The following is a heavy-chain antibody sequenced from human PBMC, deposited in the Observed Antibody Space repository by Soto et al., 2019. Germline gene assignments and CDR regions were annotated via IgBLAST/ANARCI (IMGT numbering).Heavy chain of an antibody. J-gene: IGHJ4*02. V-gene: IGHV3-73*02. CDR1: GFMFSDAN. CDR2: IKSRASGYST. CDR3: TGGNTGHCDH. D-gene: IGHD1-1*01. Sequence: EVQLVESGGGLVQPGGSLKLSCAASGFMFSDANIDWVRQAPGKGLEWVGRIKSRASGYSTTYAASVKGVFTMSRDDSKSTAFLQLNSLKLEDTAVYFCTGGNTGHCDHWGQGTLVTVSS.